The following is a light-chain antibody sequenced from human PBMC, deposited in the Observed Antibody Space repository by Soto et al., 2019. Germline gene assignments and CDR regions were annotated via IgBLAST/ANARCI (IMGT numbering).Light chain of an antibody. J-gene: IGKJ1*01. CDR2: KAS. V-gene: IGKV1-5*03. Sequence: DIQMTQSPSTLSASVGDRVTITCRASQSVSIWLALFQQKPGKAPKLLIYKASSLKNGVPSRFSGSGSGTEFTLTISSLQPDDFATYYCQHYHSYSEAFGQGTKVDIK. CDR1: QSVSIW. CDR3: QHYHSYSEA.